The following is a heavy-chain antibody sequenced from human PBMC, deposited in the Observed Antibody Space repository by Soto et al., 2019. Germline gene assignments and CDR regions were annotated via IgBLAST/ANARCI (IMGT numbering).Heavy chain of an antibody. Sequence: QVQPVQPGAEVKKPGASVKFSCKASGYIFTNFYIHWVRQAPGQGLEWIGIINPNGGSTNYAQNFQGIVTMTRDTSTSTVYMDLSSLRSEDTAVYYCTRGLASGDYWGQGTLITVSS. CDR3: TRGLASGDY. V-gene: IGHV1-46*03. CDR2: INPNGGST. CDR1: GYIFTNFY. J-gene: IGHJ4*02. D-gene: IGHD6-6*01.